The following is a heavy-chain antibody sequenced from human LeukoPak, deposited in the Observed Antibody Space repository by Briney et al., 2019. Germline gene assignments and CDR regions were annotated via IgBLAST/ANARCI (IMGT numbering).Heavy chain of an antibody. V-gene: IGHV3-7*04. CDR1: GFTFSSYW. J-gene: IGHJ4*02. Sequence: GSLRLSCAASGFTFSSYWMSWVRQAPGKGLEWVANIKQDGSEKYYVDSVKGRFTISRDNAKNSLYLQMNSLRAEDTAVYYCARAKYYYDSSGYYPAYFDYWGQGTLVTVSS. D-gene: IGHD3-22*01. CDR2: IKQDGSEK. CDR3: ARAKYYYDSSGYYPAYFDY.